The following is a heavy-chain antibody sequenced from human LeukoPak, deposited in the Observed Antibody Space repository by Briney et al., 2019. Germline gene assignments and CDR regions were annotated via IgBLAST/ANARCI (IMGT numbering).Heavy chain of an antibody. V-gene: IGHV3-33*06. J-gene: IGHJ4*02. CDR2: IWYDGSNK. CDR1: GFTFSSYG. CDR3: AKEPYPYDSSGYYDY. D-gene: IGHD3-22*01. Sequence: GGSLRFSCAASGFTFSSYGMHWVRQAPGKGLEWVAVIWYDGSNKYYADSVKGRFTISRDNSKNTLYLQMNSLRAEDTAVYYCAKEPYPYDSSGYYDYWGQGTLVTVSS.